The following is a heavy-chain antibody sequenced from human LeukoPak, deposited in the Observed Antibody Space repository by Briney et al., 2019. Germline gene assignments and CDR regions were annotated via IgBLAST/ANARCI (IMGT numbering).Heavy chain of an antibody. CDR2: IYYSGST. CDR3: ARDGYKGGFDY. CDR1: GGSISSYY. D-gene: IGHD5-24*01. Sequence: PSETLSLTCTVSGGSISSYYWSWIRLPPGKGLEWIGYIYYSGSTYYNPSLKSRVTISVDTSKNQFSLKLSSVTAADTAVYYCARDGYKGGFDYWGQGTLVTVSS. V-gene: IGHV4-59*06. J-gene: IGHJ4*02.